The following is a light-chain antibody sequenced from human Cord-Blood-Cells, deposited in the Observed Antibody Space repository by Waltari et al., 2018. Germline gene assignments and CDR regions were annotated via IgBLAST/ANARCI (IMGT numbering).Light chain of an antibody. V-gene: IGLV2-14*01. J-gene: IGLJ1*01. CDR2: EVS. Sequence: QFALTQPASVSGSPGQSITISCTGTSSDVGGSNYVSWYQQHPGKVPKLMIYEVSNRPSGVSNRFSVSKSGNTASLTISGLQAEDEADYYCSSYTSSSTYVFGTGTKVTVL. CDR1: SSDVGGSNY. CDR3: SSYTSSSTYV.